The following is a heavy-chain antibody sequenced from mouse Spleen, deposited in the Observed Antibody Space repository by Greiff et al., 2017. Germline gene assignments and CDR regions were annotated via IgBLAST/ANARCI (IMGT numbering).Heavy chain of an antibody. Sequence: QVQLQQPGAELVRPGTSVKLSCKASGYTFTSYWMHWVKQRPGQGLEWIGVIDPSDSYTNYNQKFKGKATLTVDTSSSTAYMQLSSLTSEDSAVYYCARYDYAMDYWGQGTSVTGSS. CDR1: GYTFTSYW. CDR2: IDPSDSYT. D-gene: IGHD2-3*01. CDR3: ARYDYAMDY. V-gene: IGHV1-59*01. J-gene: IGHJ4*01.